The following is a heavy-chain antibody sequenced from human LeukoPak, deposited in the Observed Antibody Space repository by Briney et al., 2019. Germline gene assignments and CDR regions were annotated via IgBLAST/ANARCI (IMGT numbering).Heavy chain of an antibody. CDR3: ARVKGGIAAAGNYFDY. Sequence: GGSLRLSCAASGFTFSSYSMNWVRQAPGKGLEWVSYISSSSSTIYYADSVKGRITISRDNSKNTLHLQMNSLRTEDTAVYYCARVKGGIAAAGNYFDYWGQGTLVTVSS. D-gene: IGHD6-13*01. V-gene: IGHV3-48*01. CDR1: GFTFSSYS. CDR2: ISSSSSTI. J-gene: IGHJ4*02.